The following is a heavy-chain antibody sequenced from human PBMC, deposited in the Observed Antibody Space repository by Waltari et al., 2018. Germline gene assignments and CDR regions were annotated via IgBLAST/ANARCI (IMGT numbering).Heavy chain of an antibody. Sequence: QVQLQQWGAGLLKPSETLSLTCAVSGGSFSGYYWSWLRTPPGQGLEWIGEINQSGSTNYNPSLKSRITISVDTSKNQFSLKLSSVTAADTSVYYCARGGLRSIVVVIAKNWFDPWGQGTLVTVSS. J-gene: IGHJ5*02. D-gene: IGHD2-21*01. V-gene: IGHV4-34*01. CDR2: INQSGST. CDR1: GGSFSGYY. CDR3: ARGGLRSIVVVIAKNWFDP.